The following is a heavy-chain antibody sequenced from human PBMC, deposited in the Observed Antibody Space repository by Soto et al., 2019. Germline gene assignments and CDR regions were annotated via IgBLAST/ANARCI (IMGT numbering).Heavy chain of an antibody. CDR2: ISYDGSNK. D-gene: IGHD6-13*01. CDR1: GFTFSSYG. J-gene: IGHJ3*02. CDR3: AKDLRLYSSSWYEVGAFDI. Sequence: PGGSLRLSCAASGFTFSSYGMHWVRQAPGKGLEWVAVISYDGSNKYYADSVKGRFTISRDNSKNTLYLQMNSLRAEDTAVYYCAKDLRLYSSSWYEVGAFDIWGQGTMVTVSS. V-gene: IGHV3-30*18.